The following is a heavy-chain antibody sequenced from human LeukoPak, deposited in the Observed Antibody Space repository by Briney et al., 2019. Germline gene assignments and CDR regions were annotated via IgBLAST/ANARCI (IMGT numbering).Heavy chain of an antibody. Sequence: GGSLRLSCVGSGFTFSSYSMNWVRQAPGKGLEWVSYISGTSNTIYYDDSVKGRFTVSRDNAKNSLYLQMNSLRAEDTAIYYCARDLGSYSSGWYMGFDYWGQGTLVTVSS. CDR3: ARDLGSYSSGWYMGFDY. V-gene: IGHV3-48*01. D-gene: IGHD6-19*01. J-gene: IGHJ4*02. CDR1: GFTFSSYS. CDR2: ISGTSNTI.